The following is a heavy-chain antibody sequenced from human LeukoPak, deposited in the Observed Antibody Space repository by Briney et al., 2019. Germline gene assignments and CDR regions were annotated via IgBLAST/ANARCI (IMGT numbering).Heavy chain of an antibody. CDR3: ARAIVVVPAATSDCFDY. CDR1: GRSFSGYY. V-gene: IGHV4-34*01. CDR2: INHSGST. Sequence: PSETLSLTCAVYGRSFSGYYWSWIRQPPGKGLEWIGEINHSGSTNYNPSLKSRVTISVDTSRNQFSLKLRSVTAADTAVYYCARAIVVVPAATSDCFDYWGQGTLVTVSS. D-gene: IGHD2-2*01. J-gene: IGHJ4*02.